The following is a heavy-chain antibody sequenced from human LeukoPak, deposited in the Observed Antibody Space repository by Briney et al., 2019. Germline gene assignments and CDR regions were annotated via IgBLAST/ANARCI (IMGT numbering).Heavy chain of an antibody. CDR3: AREIYCSSTSCYRRGSHYYYYMDV. Sequence: PSETLSLTCTVSGGSISSYYWSWIRQPAGKGLEWIGRIYTSGSTNYNPSLKSRVTMSVDTSKNQFSLKLSSVTAADTAVYYCAREIYCSSTSCYRRGSHYYYYMDVWGKGTTVTVSS. CDR1: GGSISSYY. D-gene: IGHD2-2*01. CDR2: IYTSGST. J-gene: IGHJ6*03. V-gene: IGHV4-4*07.